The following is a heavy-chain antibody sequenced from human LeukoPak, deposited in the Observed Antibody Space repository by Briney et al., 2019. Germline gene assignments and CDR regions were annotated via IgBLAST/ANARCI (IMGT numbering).Heavy chain of an antibody. CDR2: INHSGST. J-gene: IGHJ6*02. D-gene: IGHD3-10*01. V-gene: IGHV4-34*01. CDR3: ARNKHYYGSGSYYKPYGIDV. Sequence: SETLSLTCAVYGGSFSGYYWSWIRQPPGKGLEWNGEINHSGSTNYNPPLKSRVTISVDTSKNQFSLKLSSVTAADTAVYYCARNKHYYGSGSYYKPYGIDVWGQGTTVTVSS. CDR1: GGSFSGYY.